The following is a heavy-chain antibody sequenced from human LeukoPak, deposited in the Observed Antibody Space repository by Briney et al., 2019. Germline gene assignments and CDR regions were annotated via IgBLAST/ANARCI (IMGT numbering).Heavy chain of an antibody. V-gene: IGHV3-33*06. D-gene: IGHD5-18*01. CDR2: IWYDGSNK. J-gene: IGHJ4*02. CDR1: GFAFSSYG. CDR3: AKPKLDTAMVLYYFDY. Sequence: GRSLRLSCAASGFAFSSYGMHWVRQAPGKGLEWVAVIWYDGSNKYYADSVKGRFTISRDNSKNTLYLQMNSLRAEDTAVYYCAKPKLDTAMVLYYFDYWGQGTLVTVSS.